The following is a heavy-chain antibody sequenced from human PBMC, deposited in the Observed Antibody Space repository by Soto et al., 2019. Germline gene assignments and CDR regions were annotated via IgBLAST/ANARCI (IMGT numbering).Heavy chain of an antibody. Sequence: GASVKVSCKASGYTFTSYYMHWVRQAPGQGLEWMGIINPSGGSTSYAQKFQGRVTMTRDTSTSTVYMELSSPRSEDTAVYYCARDRRIAAAGRTNYYYCYGMDVWGQGTTVTVSS. J-gene: IGHJ6*02. CDR1: GYTFTSYY. V-gene: IGHV1-46*01. D-gene: IGHD6-13*01. CDR2: INPSGGST. CDR3: ARDRRIAAAGRTNYYYCYGMDV.